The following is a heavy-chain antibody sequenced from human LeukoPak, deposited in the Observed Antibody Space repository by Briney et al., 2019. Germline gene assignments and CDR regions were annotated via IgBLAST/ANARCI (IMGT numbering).Heavy chain of an antibody. Sequence: GASVKVSRKASGYAFTRHYMHWVRQAPGQGLEWMGLINPSGSSTIYAQKFQGRVTMTRDTSISTAYMELSRLRSDDTAVYYCARDLSATRHYYYYYYMDVWGKGTTVTISS. D-gene: IGHD2-15*01. CDR3: ARDLSATRHYYYYYYMDV. V-gene: IGHV1-46*01. CDR1: GYAFTRHY. J-gene: IGHJ6*03. CDR2: INPSGSST.